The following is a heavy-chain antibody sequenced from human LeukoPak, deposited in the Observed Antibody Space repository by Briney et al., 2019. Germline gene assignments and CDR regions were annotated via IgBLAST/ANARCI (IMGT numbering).Heavy chain of an antibody. CDR3: AREYSSSSGRSFDY. D-gene: IGHD6-6*01. CDR2: ISSSTTNM. J-gene: IGHJ4*02. V-gene: IGHV3-48*01. Sequence: PGGSLRLSCAASGFTFSTYSMNWVRQAPGKGLEWVSYISSSTTNMYYADSVTGRFTISRDNAKNSLYLQMNSLRAEDTAVYYCAREYSSSSGRSFDYWGQGTLGTVSS. CDR1: GFTFSTYS.